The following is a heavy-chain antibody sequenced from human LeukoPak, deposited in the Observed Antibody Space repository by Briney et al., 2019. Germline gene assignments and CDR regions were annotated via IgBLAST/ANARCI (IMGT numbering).Heavy chain of an antibody. D-gene: IGHD3-10*01. CDR2: INPNSGGT. CDR3: ARDSITMVRGVSSGYAFGI. V-gene: IGHV1-2*02. CDR1: GYTFSGHY. Sequence: ASVKVSCKASGYTFSGHYMHWVRQAPGQGLEWMGWINPNSGGTNYAQKFQGRVTMTRDTSFSTAYMELSRLRSDDTAVYYCARDSITMVRGVSSGYAFGIWGQRTMVTVSS. J-gene: IGHJ3*02.